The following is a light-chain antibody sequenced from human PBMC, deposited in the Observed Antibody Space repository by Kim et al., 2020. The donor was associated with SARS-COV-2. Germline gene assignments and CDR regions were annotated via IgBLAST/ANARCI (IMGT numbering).Light chain of an antibody. CDR3: QQYNNWPPFT. V-gene: IGKV3-15*01. Sequence: VSPGERATLSCRASLSVRNNLAWYQQTPGQAPRLLIYGASTRATGIPARFSGSGSGTEFTLIISSLQSEDFAVYYCQQYNNWPPFTFGQGTKLEI. J-gene: IGKJ2*01. CDR1: LSVRNN. CDR2: GAS.